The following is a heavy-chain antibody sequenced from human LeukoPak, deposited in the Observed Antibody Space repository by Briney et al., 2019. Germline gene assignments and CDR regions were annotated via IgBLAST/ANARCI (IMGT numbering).Heavy chain of an antibody. V-gene: IGHV3-23*01. J-gene: IGHJ6*02. CDR2: ISGSGGST. Sequence: PGGSLRLSCAASGFTFSSYAMSWVRQAPGKGLEWVSAISGSGGSTYYADSVKGRFTISRDNSKNTLYLQMNSLRAEDTAVYYCARATMVRGVTNYGMDVWGQGTTVTVSS. D-gene: IGHD3-10*01. CDR1: GFTFSSYA. CDR3: ARATMVRGVTNYGMDV.